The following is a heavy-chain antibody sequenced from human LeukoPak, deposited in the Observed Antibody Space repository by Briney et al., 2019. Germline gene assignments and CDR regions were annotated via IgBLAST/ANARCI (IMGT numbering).Heavy chain of an antibody. V-gene: IGHV3-7*03. Sequence: PGGSLRLSCAASGFTFSSYWMRWVRQAPGKGLEWVANIKQDGSEKYYVDSVKGRFTISRDNAKNSLYLQMNSLRAEDTAVYYCARNSTVTSPSTGYFDYWGQGTLATVSS. CDR1: GFTFSSYW. D-gene: IGHD4-17*01. CDR2: IKQDGSEK. CDR3: ARNSTVTSPSTGYFDY. J-gene: IGHJ4*02.